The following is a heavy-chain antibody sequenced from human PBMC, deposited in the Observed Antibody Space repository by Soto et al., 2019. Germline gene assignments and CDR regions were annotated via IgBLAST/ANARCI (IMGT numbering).Heavy chain of an antibody. CDR2: ISSSSSYI. D-gene: IGHD2-8*01. J-gene: IGHJ4*02. CDR1: GFTFSSYS. Sequence: EVQLVESGGGLVKPGGSLRLSCAGSGFTFSSYSMYWVRQAPGKGLEWVSSISSSSSYIYYADSVKGRFTISRDNAKNSLYLQMNSLRADDTAVYYCARGVKWIDYCGQGSLVTVSS. CDR3: ARGVKWIDY. V-gene: IGHV3-21*01.